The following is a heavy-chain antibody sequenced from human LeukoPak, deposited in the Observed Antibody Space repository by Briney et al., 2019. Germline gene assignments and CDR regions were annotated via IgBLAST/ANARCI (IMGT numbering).Heavy chain of an antibody. CDR1: GDSFSSNSAA. CDR2: TYYRSKWYN. Sequence: SQTLSLTCAISGDSFSSNSAAWNWIRQSPSRGLEWLGSTYYRSKWYNDYAVSVKSRITINPDTSKNQFSLQLNSVTPEDTAVYYCASQAVAGLYNFDYWGQGTLVTVSS. V-gene: IGHV6-1*01. CDR3: ASQAVAGLYNFDY. D-gene: IGHD6-19*01. J-gene: IGHJ4*02.